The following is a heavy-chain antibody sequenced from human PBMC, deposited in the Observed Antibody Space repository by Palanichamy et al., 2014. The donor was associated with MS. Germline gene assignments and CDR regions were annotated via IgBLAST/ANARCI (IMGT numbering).Heavy chain of an antibody. Sequence: QLQESGPRTGEAFTRPCPSPALSLVAPSAVVVTTGAGSASTQEGPGVDWVHHYSGSTYYNPSLKSRVTISVDTSKNQFSLKLSSVTAADTAVYYCASLTYYDFWSGYSEGDDAFDIWGQGTMVTVSS. CDR3: ASLTYYDFWSGYSEGDDAFDI. D-gene: IGHD3-3*01. CDR1: VAPSAVVVTT. V-gene: IGHV4-31*03. J-gene: IGHJ3*02. CDR2: HYSGST.